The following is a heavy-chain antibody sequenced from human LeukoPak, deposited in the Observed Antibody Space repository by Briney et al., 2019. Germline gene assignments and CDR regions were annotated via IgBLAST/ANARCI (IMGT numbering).Heavy chain of an antibody. CDR3: AKDERNWNYNLASQTYD. J-gene: IGHJ4*02. CDR1: GFRFSSYA. D-gene: IGHD1-7*01. V-gene: IGHV3-23*01. Sequence: GGSLRLACAASGFRFSSYAMSWVRQAPGKGLEWVSAISDSGVSTYYADSVKGRFTVSRDNSKNTLYLQMSSLRAEDTAVYYCAKDERNWNYNLASQTYDWGQGTLVTVSS. CDR2: ISDSGVST.